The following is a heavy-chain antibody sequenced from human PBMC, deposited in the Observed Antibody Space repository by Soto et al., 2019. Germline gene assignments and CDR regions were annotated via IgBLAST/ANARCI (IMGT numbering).Heavy chain of an antibody. CDR1: GGSISSGDYY. D-gene: IGHD1-7*01. CDR3: ARAELELSEYNWFDP. CDR2: IYYSGST. Sequence: SETLSLTCTVSGGSISSGDYYWSWIRQPPGKGLEWIGYIYYSGSTYYNPSLKSRVTISVDTSKNQFSLKLSSVTAADTAVYYCARAELELSEYNWFDPWGQGTLVTVSS. V-gene: IGHV4-30-4*01. J-gene: IGHJ5*02.